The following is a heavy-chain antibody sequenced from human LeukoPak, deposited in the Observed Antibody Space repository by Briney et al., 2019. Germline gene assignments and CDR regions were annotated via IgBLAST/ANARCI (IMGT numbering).Heavy chain of an antibody. J-gene: IGHJ3*02. CDR3: AREAVPVALNI. Sequence: SQTLSLTCTVSGGSISSGVYYWTWIRQPAGKGLEWIGRIYSSGSTNYHPSLKGRVSILADTSKNQFSLKLTSVTAADTAVYYCAREAVPVALNIWGQGTMVTVSS. V-gene: IGHV4-61*02. CDR1: GGSISSGVYY. D-gene: IGHD4-17*01. CDR2: IYSSGST.